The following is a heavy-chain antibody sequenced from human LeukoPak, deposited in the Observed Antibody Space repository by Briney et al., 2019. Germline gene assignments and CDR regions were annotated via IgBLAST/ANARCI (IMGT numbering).Heavy chain of an antibody. CDR2: ISGSGGST. Sequence: QPGGSLRLSCAASGFTFSSYAMSWVRQAPGKGLEWVSAISGSGGSTYYADSVKGRFTISRDNSKNTLYLQMNSLRAEDTAVYYCAKERFALTYYDSSGPIGFDYWGQGTLVTVSS. D-gene: IGHD3-22*01. J-gene: IGHJ4*02. CDR1: GFTFSSYA. CDR3: AKERFALTYYDSSGPIGFDY. V-gene: IGHV3-23*01.